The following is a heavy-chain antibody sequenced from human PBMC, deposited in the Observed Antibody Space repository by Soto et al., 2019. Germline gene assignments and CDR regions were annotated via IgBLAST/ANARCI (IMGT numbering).Heavy chain of an antibody. D-gene: IGHD2-8*01. J-gene: IGHJ6*02. V-gene: IGHV1-2*04. Sequence: SVKVSCKASGYSFTDYHIHWVRQAPGQGLEWLGRINPKSGGTSTAQKFQGWVTMTTDPYISKASMELTRLTSDDKAIYYCARGDHTDCSTGVCYFSYKQDMDVVG. CDR1: GYSFTDYH. CDR3: ARGDHTDCSTGVCYFSYKQDMDV. CDR2: INPKSGGT.